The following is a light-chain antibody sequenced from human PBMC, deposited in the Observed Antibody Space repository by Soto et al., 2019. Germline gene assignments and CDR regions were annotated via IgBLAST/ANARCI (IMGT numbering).Light chain of an antibody. Sequence: DIQMTQSPSSLSASVGDRVTITCRASQSISTYLNWYQHKPGKPPKLLIYAASSLQSGVPSRFSGSGSGTDFTLTISSLQPEDFATYYCQQTYSSLTITFGQGTRLEIK. CDR3: QQTYSSLTIT. J-gene: IGKJ5*01. CDR1: QSISTY. V-gene: IGKV1-39*01. CDR2: AAS.